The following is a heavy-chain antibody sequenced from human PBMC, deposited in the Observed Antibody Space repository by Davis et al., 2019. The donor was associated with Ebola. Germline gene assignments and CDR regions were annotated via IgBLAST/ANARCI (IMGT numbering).Heavy chain of an antibody. CDR2: INAGNGNT. CDR3: ARDLDTAMVTREDY. J-gene: IGHJ4*02. CDR1: GYTFTSYG. V-gene: IGHV1-3*01. Sequence: ASVKVSCKASGYTFTSYGISWVRQAPGQRLEWMGWINAGNGNTKYSQKFQGRVTITRDTSASTAYMELSSLRSEDTAVYYCARDLDTAMVTREDYWGQGTLVTVSS. D-gene: IGHD5-18*01.